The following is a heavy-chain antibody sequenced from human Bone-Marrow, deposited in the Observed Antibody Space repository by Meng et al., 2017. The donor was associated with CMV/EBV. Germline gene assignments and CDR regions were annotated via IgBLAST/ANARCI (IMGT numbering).Heavy chain of an antibody. D-gene: IGHD3-3*01. CDR1: GYTFTSYG. V-gene: IGHV1-18*01. CDR3: AREDWSYYDFWSGYSGLDAFDI. Sequence: ASVKVSCKASGYTFTSYGISWVRQAPGQGLERMGWISAYNGNTNYAQKLQGRVTMTTDTSTSTAYMELRSLRSDDTAVYYCAREDWSYYDFWSGYSGLDAFDIWGQGTMVTVSS. CDR2: ISAYNGNT. J-gene: IGHJ3*02.